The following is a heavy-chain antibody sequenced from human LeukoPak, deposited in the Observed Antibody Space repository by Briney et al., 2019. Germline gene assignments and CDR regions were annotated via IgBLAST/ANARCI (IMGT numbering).Heavy chain of an antibody. CDR2: INHSGST. Sequence: SETLSLTCAVYGGSFSGYYWSWIRQPPGKGLEWIGEINHSGSTNYNPSLKSRVTISVDTSKNQFSLKLSSVTAADTAVYYCASFRYYYGSGTVDYWGQGTLVTVSS. CDR1: GGSFSGYY. V-gene: IGHV4-34*01. J-gene: IGHJ4*02. D-gene: IGHD3-10*01. CDR3: ASFRYYYGSGTVDY.